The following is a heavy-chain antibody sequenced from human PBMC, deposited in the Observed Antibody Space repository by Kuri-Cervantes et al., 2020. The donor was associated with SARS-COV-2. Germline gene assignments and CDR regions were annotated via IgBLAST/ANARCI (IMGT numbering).Heavy chain of an antibody. V-gene: IGHV4-39*07. CDR1: GGSISSSSYY. D-gene: IGHD3-3*01. CDR2: IYYSGST. J-gene: IGHJ3*02. CDR3: ARHTIFGAHDAFDI. Sequence: SETLSLTCTVSGGSISSSSYYWGWIRQPPGKGLEWIGSIYYSGSTYYNPSLKSRVTMSVDTSKNQFSLKLSSVTAADTAVYYCARHTIFGAHDAFDIWGQGTMVTVS.